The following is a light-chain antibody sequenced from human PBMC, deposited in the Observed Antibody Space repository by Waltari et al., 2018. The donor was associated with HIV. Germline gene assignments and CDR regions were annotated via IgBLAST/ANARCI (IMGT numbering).Light chain of an antibody. CDR2: KVS. Sequence: VVLTQFPVSLSVSVGQSSSISCRSSERLVSADGNTYLSWFQQRPGQSPRRLIYKVSNRDSGVPGKFSGSGSGTDFTLTITRLEPDDFAVYYCQQYGSSPLFTFGPGTKVDFK. V-gene: IGKV2-30*01. CDR3: QQYGSSPLFT. J-gene: IGKJ3*01. CDR1: ERLVSADGNTY.